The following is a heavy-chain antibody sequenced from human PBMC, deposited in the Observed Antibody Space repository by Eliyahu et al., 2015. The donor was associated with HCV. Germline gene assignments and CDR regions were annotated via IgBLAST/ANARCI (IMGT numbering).Heavy chain of an antibody. CDR3: ARGRLLRSRRGNWFDP. Sequence: QVQLQQWGAGLLKPSETLSLTCAVYGGSFSGYYWSWIRQPPGKGLEWIGEINHSGSTNYNPSLKSRVTISVDTSKNQFSLKLSSVTAADTAVYYCARGRLLRSRRGNWFDPWGQGTLVTVSS. J-gene: IGHJ5*02. CDR1: GGSFSGYY. CDR2: INHSGST. D-gene: IGHD3-3*01. V-gene: IGHV4-34*01.